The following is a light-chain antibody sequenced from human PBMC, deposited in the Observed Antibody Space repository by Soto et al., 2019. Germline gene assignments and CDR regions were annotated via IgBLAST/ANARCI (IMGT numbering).Light chain of an antibody. J-gene: IGKJ2*01. CDR2: YAS. CDR3: QQYKTWPMYT. V-gene: IGKV3D-15*01. CDR1: QSVSNN. Sequence: EIVMTQSPATLSVSPGERATLSCRASQSVSNNLAWYQQKPGQSPRLLVYYASTRATGIPARFSGSGSGTDFTLTISSLQSEDFAVYHCQQYKTWPMYTFGQGTQLEI.